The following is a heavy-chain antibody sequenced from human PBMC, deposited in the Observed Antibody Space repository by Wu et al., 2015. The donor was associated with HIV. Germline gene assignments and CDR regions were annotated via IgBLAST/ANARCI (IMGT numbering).Heavy chain of an antibody. CDR2: IIPIFGTA. J-gene: IGHJ4*02. Sequence: TSSSYAISWVRQAPGQGLEWMGRIIPIFGTANYAQKFQGRVTITADESTSTAYMELSSLRSEDTAVYYCAREPSMVRGAQYYFDYWGQGTLVTVSS. V-gene: IGHV1-69*15. CDR1: TSSSYA. D-gene: IGHD3-10*01. CDR3: AREPSMVRGAQYYFDY.